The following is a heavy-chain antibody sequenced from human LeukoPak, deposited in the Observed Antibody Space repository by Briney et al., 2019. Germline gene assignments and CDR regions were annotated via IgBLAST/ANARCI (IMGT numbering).Heavy chain of an antibody. J-gene: IGHJ4*02. D-gene: IGHD3-16*01. Sequence: EASVKVSCKASGYTFTSYGTSWVRQAPGQGLEWMGWISAYNGNTNYAQKLQGRVTMTTDTSTSTAYMELRSLRSDDTAVYYCARDAFGGAKAYFDYWGQGTLVTVSS. CDR2: ISAYNGNT. V-gene: IGHV1-18*04. CDR1: GYTFTSYG. CDR3: ARDAFGGAKAYFDY.